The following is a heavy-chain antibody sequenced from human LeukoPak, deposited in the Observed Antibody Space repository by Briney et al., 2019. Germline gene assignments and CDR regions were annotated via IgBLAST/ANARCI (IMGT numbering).Heavy chain of an antibody. CDR2: ISSSSRNI. Sequence: GGSLRLSCAASGFTFSTYSMNWVRQAPGKGLEWVSSISSSSRNIYYADSVKGRFTISRDNAKNSLYLQMNSLRAEDTAVYYCARCTTGRTFGSLREIKKSREIDYWGQGTLVTVSS. J-gene: IGHJ4*02. V-gene: IGHV3-21*01. CDR3: ARCTTGRTFGSLREIKKSREIDY. CDR1: GFTFSTYS. D-gene: IGHD1-1*01.